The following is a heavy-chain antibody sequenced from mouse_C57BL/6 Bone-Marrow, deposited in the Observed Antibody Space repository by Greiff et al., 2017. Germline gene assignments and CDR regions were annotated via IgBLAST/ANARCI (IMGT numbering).Heavy chain of an antibody. Sequence: VQVVESGPGLVAPSQSLSITCTVSGFSFTSYGVDWVRQPPGKGLEWLGVIWGGGSTNYHSALMSRLSISKDNSKSHDFLKMNSLQTDDTTRYYCAKQRYYCSSTYAMDYWGQGTSVTVSS. V-gene: IGHV2-9*01. CDR2: IWGGGST. D-gene: IGHD1-1*01. CDR3: AKQRYYCSSTYAMDY. CDR1: GFSFTSYG. J-gene: IGHJ4*01.